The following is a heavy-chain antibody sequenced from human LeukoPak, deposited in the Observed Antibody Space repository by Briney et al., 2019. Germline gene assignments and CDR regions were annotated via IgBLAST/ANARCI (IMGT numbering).Heavy chain of an antibody. V-gene: IGHV2-70*11. CDR1: GFSLSTSGMC. Sequence: SSPTLVNPPQTLTLTCTFSGFSLSTSGMCVSWIRQPPGKALEWLARIDWDDDKYYSTSLKTRLTISKDTSKNQVVLTMTNMDPVDTATYYCARINEGSYYADYWGQGTLVTVSS. D-gene: IGHD1-26*01. CDR3: ARINEGSYYADY. CDR2: IDWDDDK. J-gene: IGHJ4*02.